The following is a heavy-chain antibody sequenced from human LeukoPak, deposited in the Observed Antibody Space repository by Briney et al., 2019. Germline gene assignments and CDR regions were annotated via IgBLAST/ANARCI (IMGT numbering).Heavy chain of an antibody. V-gene: IGHV4-39*07. CDR1: GGSISSSSYY. Sequence: SETLSLTCTVSGGSISSSSYYWGWIRQPPGKGLEWIGSIYYSGSTYYNPSLKSRVTISVDTSKNQFSLKLSSVTAADTAVYYCARDEYYYDSSGYYSKYFQHWGQGTLVTVSS. J-gene: IGHJ1*01. CDR3: ARDEYYYDSSGYYSKYFQH. D-gene: IGHD3-22*01. CDR2: IYYSGST.